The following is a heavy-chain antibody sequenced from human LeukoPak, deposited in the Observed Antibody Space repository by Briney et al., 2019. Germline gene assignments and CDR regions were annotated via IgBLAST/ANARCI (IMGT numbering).Heavy chain of an antibody. V-gene: IGHV3-30*18. CDR1: GFTFSSYG. D-gene: IGHD6-13*01. Sequence: GGSLRLSCAASGFTFSSYGMHWVRQAPGKGLEWVAVISYDGSNKYYADSVKGRFTISRDNSKNTLYLQMNSLRAEDTAVYYCAKDSEQLPHSFDYWRQGTLVTVSS. CDR2: ISYDGSNK. CDR3: AKDSEQLPHSFDY. J-gene: IGHJ4*02.